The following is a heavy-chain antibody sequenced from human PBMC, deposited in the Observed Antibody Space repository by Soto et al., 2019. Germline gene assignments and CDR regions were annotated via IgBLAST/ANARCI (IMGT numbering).Heavy chain of an antibody. J-gene: IGHJ6*02. CDR3: ARHGSRTDTDYYYGMDV. CDR1: GYSFTSYW. V-gene: IGHV5-51*01. Sequence: GESLKISCKGAGYSFTSYWIGWVRQMPGKGLEWMGIIYPGDSDTRYSPSFQGQVTISADKSISTAYLQWSSLKASDTAMYYCARHGSRTDTDYYYGMDVWGQGTTVTVS. D-gene: IGHD5-18*01. CDR2: IYPGDSDT.